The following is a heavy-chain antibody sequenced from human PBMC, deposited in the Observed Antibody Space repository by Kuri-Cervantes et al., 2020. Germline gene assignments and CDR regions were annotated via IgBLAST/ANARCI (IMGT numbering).Heavy chain of an antibody. J-gene: IGHJ4*02. Sequence: SQSLSLTCAISGDSVSSNSAAWNWIRQSPSRGLEWLGRTYYRSKWYNACAVSVKSRITINPDTSKNQFSLQLNSVTPEDTAVYYCAGDYDSSGNLDYWGQGTLVTVSS. D-gene: IGHD3-22*01. CDR3: AGDYDSSGNLDY. V-gene: IGHV6-1*01. CDR1: GDSVSSNSAA. CDR2: TYYRSKWYN.